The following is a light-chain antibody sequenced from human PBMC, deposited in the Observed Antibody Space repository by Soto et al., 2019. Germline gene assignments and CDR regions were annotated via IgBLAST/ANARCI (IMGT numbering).Light chain of an antibody. V-gene: IGLV2-8*01. J-gene: IGLJ2*01. CDR1: SSDVGGYNY. CDR3: SSYAGSNKVV. CDR2: EVS. Sequence: QSVLTQPPSASGSPGQSVTISCTGTSSDVGGYNYVSWYQQHPGKAPKLMIYEVSKRPSGVPDRFSGSKSGYTASLTVSGLQAEDEADYYCSSYAGSNKVVFGGGTKLTVL.